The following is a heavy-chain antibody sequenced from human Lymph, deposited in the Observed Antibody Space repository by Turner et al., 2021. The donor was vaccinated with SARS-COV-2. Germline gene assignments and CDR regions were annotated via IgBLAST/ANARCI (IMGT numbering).Heavy chain of an antibody. D-gene: IGHD2-21*02. CDR2: IYYRGST. V-gene: IGHV4-59*01. CDR3: ARETVNNWVDP. CDR1: GGSMNSNY. Sequence: QVQLQESGPRLVHPLETLSLTGTVSGGSMNSNYWSWIRQPPGKRWEWIGYIYYRGSTNYNPSLESRVTISVDTSRNQFSLNLTSVTAADTAIYYCARETVNNWVDPWGQGTLVTVSS. J-gene: IGHJ5*02.